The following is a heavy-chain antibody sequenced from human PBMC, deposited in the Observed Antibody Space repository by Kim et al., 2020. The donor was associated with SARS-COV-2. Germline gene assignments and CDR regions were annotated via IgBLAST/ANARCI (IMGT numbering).Heavy chain of an antibody. CDR3: ARVQSPDYDSSGYYDY. Sequence: SETLSLTCTVSGGSISSGGYYWSWIRQHPGKGLEWIGYIYYSGSTYYNPSLKSRVTISVDTSKNQFSLKLSSVTAADTAVYYCARVQSPDYDSSGYYDYWGQGTLVTVSS. CDR1: GGSISSGGYY. V-gene: IGHV4-31*03. J-gene: IGHJ4*02. CDR2: IYYSGST. D-gene: IGHD3-22*01.